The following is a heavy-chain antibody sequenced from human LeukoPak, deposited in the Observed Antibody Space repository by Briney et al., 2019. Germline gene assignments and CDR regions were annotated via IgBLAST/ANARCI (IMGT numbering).Heavy chain of an antibody. Sequence: PSETLSLTCTVSGGSISSSSYYRGWIRQPPGKGLEWIGSIYYSGSTHYNPSLKSRATISVDTSKNQFSLKLSSVTAADTAVYYCAREIGSRNGYNLWGQGTLVTVSS. J-gene: IGHJ4*02. V-gene: IGHV4-39*02. CDR1: GGSISSSSYY. D-gene: IGHD5-24*01. CDR3: AREIGSRNGYNL. CDR2: IYYSGST.